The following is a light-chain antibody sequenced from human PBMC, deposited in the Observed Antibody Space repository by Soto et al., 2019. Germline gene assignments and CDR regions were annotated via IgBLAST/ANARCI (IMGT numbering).Light chain of an antibody. CDR2: DAS. J-gene: IGKJ1*01. Sequence: DIQMTQSPSTLSASVGDRVTITCRASQSISSWLAWYQQKPGKAPKLLIYDASSLESGVPSRFSGSGSGTEFTLPISSLQPDDFATYYCQLYKCYCTFGQGT. CDR1: QSISSW. CDR3: QLYKCYCT. V-gene: IGKV1-5*01.